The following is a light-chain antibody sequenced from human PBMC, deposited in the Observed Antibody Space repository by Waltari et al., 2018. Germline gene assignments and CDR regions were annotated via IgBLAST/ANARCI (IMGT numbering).Light chain of an antibody. CDR2: GAS. J-gene: IGKJ2*01. CDR1: QRQTKRY. CDR3: QQYGSSILYT. V-gene: IGKV3-20*01. Sequence: EVVLTQSPDTLSLSPGERATLSCRASQRQTKRYIAWYQQKPGQAPRLLIYGASSRAAGIPSRCSGSGSGTDFTLTISRLEPEDFAVYYCQQYGSSILYTFGQGTKLEIK.